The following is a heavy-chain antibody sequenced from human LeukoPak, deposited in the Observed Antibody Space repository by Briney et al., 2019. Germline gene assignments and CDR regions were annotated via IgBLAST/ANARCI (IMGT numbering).Heavy chain of an antibody. D-gene: IGHD2-15*01. J-gene: IGHJ4*02. CDR3: AREACNGNSCYLLDY. CDR1: GFTFSSYG. Sequence: QPGRSLRLSCAASGFTFSSYGMHWVRQAPGKGLEWVAVISYDGSNKYYADSVKGRFTISRENAKNSLYLQMDSLRAGDTAVYYCAREACNGNSCYLLDYWGQGTLVTVSS. V-gene: IGHV3-30*03. CDR2: ISYDGSNK.